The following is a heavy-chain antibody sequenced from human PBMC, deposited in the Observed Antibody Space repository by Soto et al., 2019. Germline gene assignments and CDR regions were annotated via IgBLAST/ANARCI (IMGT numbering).Heavy chain of an antibody. D-gene: IGHD3-3*01. CDR2: MSGAGRSS. V-gene: IGHV3-23*01. CDR3: AKGPIFGVENIYDY. CDR1: GFTFSSYA. J-gene: IGHJ4*02. Sequence: ESGGDLVQPGGSLRLSCAASGFTFSSYAVSWVRQAPGKGLEWVSSMSGAGRSSYDADSVKGRFTISRDNSKNTLYLQMNNLRAEDTALYYCAKGPIFGVENIYDYWGQGTLVTVSS.